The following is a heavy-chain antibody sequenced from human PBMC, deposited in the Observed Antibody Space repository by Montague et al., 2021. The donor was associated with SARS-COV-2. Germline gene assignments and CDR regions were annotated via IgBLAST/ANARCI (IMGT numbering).Heavy chain of an antibody. CDR1: GGSISSGGYY. D-gene: IGHD3-3*01. V-gene: IGHV4-31*03. Sequence: TLSLTCTVSGGSISSGGYYWSWIRQHPGKGLEWIGYIYYSGSTYYNPSPKSRVTISVDTSRNQFSLKLSSVTAADTAVYYCARALSITIFGVVGSSDYWGQGTLVTVSS. J-gene: IGHJ4*02. CDR2: IYYSGST. CDR3: ARALSITIFGVVGSSDY.